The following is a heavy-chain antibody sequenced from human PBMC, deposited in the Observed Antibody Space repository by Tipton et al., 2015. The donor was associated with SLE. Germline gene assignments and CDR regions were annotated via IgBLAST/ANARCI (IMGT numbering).Heavy chain of an antibody. CDR1: GVSISDYS. J-gene: IGHJ5*02. D-gene: IGHD3-22*01. Sequence: TLSLTCSVSGVSISDYSWSWIRQPPGKPLDWIGYFDDGGRSVKYNPSLKSRVTISLDTSKNHFSLKLSSVTAADTAVYYCARGYYYDTTGYRSWMDPWGQGTLVTVSS. CDR3: ARGYYYDTTGYRSWMDP. V-gene: IGHV4-59*07. CDR2: FDDGGRS.